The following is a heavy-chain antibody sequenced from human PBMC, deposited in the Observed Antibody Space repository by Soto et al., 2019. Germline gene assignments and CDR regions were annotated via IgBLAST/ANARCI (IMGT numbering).Heavy chain of an antibody. Sequence: SETLSLTCTVSGGSISSYYWSWIRQPPGKGLEWIGYIYYSGSTNYNPSLKSRVTISVDTSKNQFSLKLSSVTAADTAVYHCARDEMGIAAAGTDYYYYMDVWGKGTTVTVSS. V-gene: IGHV4-59*13. D-gene: IGHD6-13*01. J-gene: IGHJ6*03. CDR2: IYYSGST. CDR3: ARDEMGIAAAGTDYYYYMDV. CDR1: GGSISSYY.